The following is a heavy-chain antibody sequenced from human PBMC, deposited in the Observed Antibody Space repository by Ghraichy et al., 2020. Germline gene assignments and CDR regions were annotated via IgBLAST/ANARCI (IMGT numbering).Heavy chain of an antibody. D-gene: IGHD4-17*01. CDR1: GFTFGGDA. CDR3: SYGDYDHY. CDR2: IRSKANGGTK. J-gene: IGHJ4*02. V-gene: IGHV3-49*03. Sequence: GGSLRLSCTASGFTFGGDAMHWFRQAPGKGLEWVDFIRSKANGGTKAYAETVKGRFTISRDDTKSIDNMKKNSVKTEDTAGYYCSYGDYDHYWGQGTLVTVSS.